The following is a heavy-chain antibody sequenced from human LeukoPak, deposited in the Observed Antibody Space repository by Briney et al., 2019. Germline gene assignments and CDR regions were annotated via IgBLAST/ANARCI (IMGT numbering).Heavy chain of an antibody. J-gene: IGHJ3*02. V-gene: IGHV3-11*03. Sequence: GGSLRLSCAASGFTFSDYYMSWIRQAPGKGLEWVSYISSSSSYTNYADSVKGRFTISRDNAKNSLYLRVNSLRAEDTAVYYCARGGYDSSGYPDAFDIWGQGTMVTVSS. CDR3: ARGGYDSSGYPDAFDI. D-gene: IGHD3-22*01. CDR1: GFTFSDYY. CDR2: ISSSSSYT.